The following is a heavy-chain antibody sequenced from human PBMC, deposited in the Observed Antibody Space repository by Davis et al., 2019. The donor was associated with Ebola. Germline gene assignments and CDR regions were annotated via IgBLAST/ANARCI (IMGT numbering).Heavy chain of an antibody. CDR2: INHSGST. V-gene: IGHV4-34*01. CDR1: GGSFSGYY. Sequence: SETLSLTCAVYGGSFSGYYWSWIRQPPGKGLEWIGEINHSGSTNYNPSLKSRVTIPVDTSKNQFSLKLSSVTAADTAVYYCASGSNYQYYYYGMDVWGQGTTVTVSS. J-gene: IGHJ6*02. D-gene: IGHD4-11*01. CDR3: ASGSNYQYYYYGMDV.